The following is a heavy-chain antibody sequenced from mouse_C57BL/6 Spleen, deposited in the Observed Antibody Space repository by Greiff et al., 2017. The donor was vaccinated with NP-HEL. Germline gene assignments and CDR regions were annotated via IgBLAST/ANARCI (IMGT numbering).Heavy chain of an antibody. V-gene: IGHV1-26*01. CDR1: GYTFTDYY. D-gene: IGHD4-1*01. CDR3: ARSGELTGTWAMDY. J-gene: IGHJ4*01. CDR2: INPNNGGT. Sequence: EVQLQQSGPELVKPGASVKISCKASGYTFTDYYMNWVKQSHGKSLEWIGDINPNNGGTSYNQKFKGKATLTVDKSSSTAYMELRSLTSEDSAVYYCARSGELTGTWAMDYWGQGTSVTVSS.